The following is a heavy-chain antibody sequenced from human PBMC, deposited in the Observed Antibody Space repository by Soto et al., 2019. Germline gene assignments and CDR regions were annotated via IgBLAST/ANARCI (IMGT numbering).Heavy chain of an antibody. D-gene: IGHD3-22*01. CDR1: GGTFSSYA. V-gene: IGHV1-69*13. Sequence: SVKVSCKASGGTFSSYAISWVRQAPGQGLEWMGGIIPIFGTANYAQKFQGRVTITADESASTAYMELSSLRSEDTAVYYCARDSSGYYYFDYWGQGTLVTVYS. CDR2: IIPIFGTA. CDR3: ARDSSGYYYFDY. J-gene: IGHJ4*02.